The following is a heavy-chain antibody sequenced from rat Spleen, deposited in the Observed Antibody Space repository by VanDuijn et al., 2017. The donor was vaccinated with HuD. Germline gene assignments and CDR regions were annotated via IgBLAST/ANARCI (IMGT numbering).Heavy chain of an antibody. D-gene: IGHD1-5*01. CDR3: TKNRYRYTSGYVMDV. V-gene: IGHV2-15*01. Sequence: QVQLKESGPGLVQPSQTLSLTCTVSGFSLTSYGVSWVRQPPGKGLEWIGAIWSGGSTDYNSALKPRLSISRDISKNQVFLEMNSLQTEDTAIYFCTKNRYRYTSGYVMDVWGQGASVTVSS. J-gene: IGHJ4*01. CDR1: GFSLTSYG. CDR2: IWSGGST.